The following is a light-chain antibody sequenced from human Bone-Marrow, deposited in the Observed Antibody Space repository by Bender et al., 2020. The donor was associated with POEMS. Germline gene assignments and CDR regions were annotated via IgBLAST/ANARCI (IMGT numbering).Light chain of an antibody. CDR1: YSNIGRNT. CDR3: AAWEGSLSGFWV. Sequence: QSVLSQPPSASATPGQRVTISCSGSYSNIGRNTVNWSRQSPGKAPPLLIYNDDERPSGVPDRLSGSKSGTSASLAINGLQSEDWADYYCAAWEGSLSGFWVFGGGTKLTVL. J-gene: IGLJ3*02. V-gene: IGLV1-44*01. CDR2: NDD.